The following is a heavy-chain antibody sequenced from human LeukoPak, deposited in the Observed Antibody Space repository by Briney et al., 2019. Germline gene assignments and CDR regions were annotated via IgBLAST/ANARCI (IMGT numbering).Heavy chain of an antibody. CDR3: ARGDNSGYYNIYIDY. CDR2: ISSSSSYI. CDR1: GFTFSSYS. D-gene: IGHD3-22*01. J-gene: IGHJ4*02. V-gene: IGHV3-21*01. Sequence: KTGGSLRLSCAASGFTFSSYSMNWVRQAPGKGLEWVSSISSSSSYIYYADSVKGRFTISRDNAKNSLYLQMSSLRAEDTAVYYCARGDNSGYYNIYIDYWGQGTLVTVSS.